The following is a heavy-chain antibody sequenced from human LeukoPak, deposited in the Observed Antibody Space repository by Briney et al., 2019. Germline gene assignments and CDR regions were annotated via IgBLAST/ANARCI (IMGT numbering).Heavy chain of an antibody. V-gene: IGHV1-69*06. D-gene: IGHD3-9*01. J-gene: IGHJ3*02. CDR2: IIPIFGTA. CDR1: GGTFSSYA. CDR3: ARWRNYDILTGDDAFDI. Sequence: ASVKVSCKASGGTFSSYAISWVRQAPGQGLEWMGGIIPIFGTANYAQKFQGRVTITADKSTSTAYMELSSLRSEDTAVYYCARWRNYDILTGDDAFDIWAKGQWSPSLQ.